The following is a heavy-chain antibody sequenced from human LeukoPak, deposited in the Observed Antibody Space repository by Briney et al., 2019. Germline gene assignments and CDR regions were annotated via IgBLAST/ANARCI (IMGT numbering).Heavy chain of an antibody. J-gene: IGHJ4*02. Sequence: GEPLKISCKASGYSFSSYWIGWVRQLPGKGLELMGIIYPGDSDTRYTPSFQGQVTISADRSISTGYLQWSSLKASDTAMYYCARYSSTWGAFVDYWGQGTLVTVSS. V-gene: IGHV5-51*01. CDR3: ARYSSTWGAFVDY. CDR1: GYSFSSYW. CDR2: IYPGDSDT. D-gene: IGHD6-13*01.